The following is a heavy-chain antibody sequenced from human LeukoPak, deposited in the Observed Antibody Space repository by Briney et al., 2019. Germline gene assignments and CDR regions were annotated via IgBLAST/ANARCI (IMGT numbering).Heavy chain of an antibody. CDR2: IYYSGST. CDR3: ARVASSGYLYYFHY. Sequence: SETLSLTCTVPGGSISTYYWSWIRQPPGKGLEWIGYIYYSGSTNYNPSLKSRVTISVDTSKNQFSLKLSSVTAADTAVYYCARVASSGYLYYFHYWGQGTLVTVSS. J-gene: IGHJ4*02. D-gene: IGHD3-22*01. CDR1: GGSISTYY. V-gene: IGHV4-59*01.